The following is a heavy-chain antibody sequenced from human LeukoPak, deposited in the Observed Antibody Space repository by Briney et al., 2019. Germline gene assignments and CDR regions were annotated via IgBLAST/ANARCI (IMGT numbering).Heavy chain of an antibody. CDR1: GGSFSVYY. D-gene: IGHD6-13*01. CDR2: INHSGST. Sequence: PSETLSLTCAVYGGSFSVYYWSWIRQPPGKGLEWIGEINHSGSTNYNPSLKSRVTISVDTSKNQFSLKLSSVTAADTAVYYCARMIGYSSRYYYYGMDVWGQGTTVTVSS. V-gene: IGHV4-34*01. J-gene: IGHJ6*02. CDR3: ARMIGYSSRYYYYGMDV.